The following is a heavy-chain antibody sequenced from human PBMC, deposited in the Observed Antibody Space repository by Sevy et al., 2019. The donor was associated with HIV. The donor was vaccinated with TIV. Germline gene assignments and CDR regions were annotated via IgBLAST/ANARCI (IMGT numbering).Heavy chain of an antibody. CDR2: ISWNSGSI. Sequence: GGSLRLSCAASGFTFDDYAMHWVRQAPGKGLEWVSGISWNSGSIGYADSVKGRFTISRDNAKNSLYLQMNSLRAEDTALYYCAKDMSLTTVVSTAGEHDAFDIWGQGTMVTVS. D-gene: IGHD4-17*01. J-gene: IGHJ3*02. CDR1: GFTFDDYA. V-gene: IGHV3-9*01. CDR3: AKDMSLTTVVSTAGEHDAFDI.